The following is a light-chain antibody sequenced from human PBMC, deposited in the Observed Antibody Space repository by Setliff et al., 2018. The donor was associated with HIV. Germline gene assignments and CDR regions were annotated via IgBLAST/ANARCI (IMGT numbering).Light chain of an antibody. CDR2: EVN. CDR3: SSYRGGSTLFV. J-gene: IGLJ1*01. V-gene: IGLV2-8*01. CDR1: SGDVGGYDY. Sequence: QSVLTQPPSASGSPGQSVTISCTGTSGDVGGYDYVSWYQQHPGKAPKLMIYEVNKRPSGVPDRFSGSKSGDTASLTVSGLQAEDEADYFCSSYRGGSTLFVLGPGTKVTVL.